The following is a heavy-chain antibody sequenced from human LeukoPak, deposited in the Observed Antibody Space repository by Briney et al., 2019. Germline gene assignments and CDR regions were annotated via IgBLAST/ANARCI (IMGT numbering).Heavy chain of an antibody. D-gene: IGHD1-14*01. J-gene: IGHJ4*02. CDR3: TTELDVRPNHY. Sequence: GGSLRLSCAASGFTFSHAWMSWVRQAPGKGLELVARIKNKPDGGTSDYTAPVKGRFTISRDDSKNTLYLQMNSLKSEDTAVYYCTTELDVRPNHYWGQGTLVTVSS. V-gene: IGHV3-15*01. CDR1: GFTFSHAW. CDR2: IKNKPDGGTS.